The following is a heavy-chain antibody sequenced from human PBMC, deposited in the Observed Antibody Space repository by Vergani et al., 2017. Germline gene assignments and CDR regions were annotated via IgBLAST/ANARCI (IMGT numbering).Heavy chain of an antibody. CDR3: AREIGAVAGTGVKYYFDY. CDR2: INPNSGGT. D-gene: IGHD6-19*01. CDR1: GYTFTGYY. V-gene: IGHV1-2*02. J-gene: IGHJ4*02. Sequence: QVQLVQSGAEVKKPGASVKVSCKASGYTFTGYYMHWVRQAPGQGLEWMGWINPNSGGTNYAQKFQGRVTITADESTSTAYMELSSLRSEDTAVYYCAREIGAVAGTGVKYYFDYWGQGTLVTVSS.